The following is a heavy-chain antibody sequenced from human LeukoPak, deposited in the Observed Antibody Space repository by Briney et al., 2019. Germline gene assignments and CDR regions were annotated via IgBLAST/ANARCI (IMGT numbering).Heavy chain of an antibody. CDR2: IIPTFGPA. J-gene: IGHJ6*03. CDR3: GSAISGYSSGYIHYYFYMDV. D-gene: IGHD5-18*01. Sequence: GASVKVSCKASGGSFSEYAISWVRQAPGQGPAWMGGIIPTFGPANYAQKFQGRVTITTDEFTSTVYMELSSLRSEDTAVYYCGSAISGYSSGYIHYYFYMDVWGKGTTVTVSS. CDR1: GGSFSEYA. V-gene: IGHV1-69*05.